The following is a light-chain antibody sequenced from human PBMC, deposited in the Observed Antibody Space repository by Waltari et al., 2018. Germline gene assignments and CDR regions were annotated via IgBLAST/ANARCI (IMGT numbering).Light chain of an antibody. CDR3: QQYGSSPRYT. J-gene: IGKJ2*01. V-gene: IGKV3-20*01. CDR1: QSVSSSD. CDR2: GAS. Sequence: EIVLTQSPGTLSLSPGVRATLSCRASQSVSSSDLAWYQQKPGQAPRLLIYGASSRATGIPDRFSGSGSGTDFTLTISRLEPEDFAVYYCQQYGSSPRYTFGQGTKLEIK.